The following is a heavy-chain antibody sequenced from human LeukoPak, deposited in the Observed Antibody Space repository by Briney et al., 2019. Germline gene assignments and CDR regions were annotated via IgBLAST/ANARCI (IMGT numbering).Heavy chain of an antibody. CDR2: ISSSSSYI. J-gene: IGHJ4*02. V-gene: IGHV3-21*01. CDR3: AARWVRLIDY. D-gene: IGHD1-1*01. Sequence: GGPLRLSCAASGFTFSSYSMNWVRQAPGKGLEWVSSISSSSSYIYYADSVKGRFTISRDNAKNSLYLQMNSLRAEDTAVYYCAARWVRLIDYWGQGTLVTVSS. CDR1: GFTFSSYS.